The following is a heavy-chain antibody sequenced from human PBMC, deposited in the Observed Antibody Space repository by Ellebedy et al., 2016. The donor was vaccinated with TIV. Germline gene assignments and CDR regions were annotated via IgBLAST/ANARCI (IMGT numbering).Heavy chain of an antibody. V-gene: IGHV3-30-3*01. D-gene: IGHD2-21*02. J-gene: IGHJ4*02. CDR1: GFTFSHYT. Sequence: GESLKISCAASGFTFSHYTLHWVRQAPGKGLEWLTVITYDGVNKFYADSVKGRFTISRDNSKNTLHLQMNSLRADDAAIYYCARDGGDSYFDYWGQGTLVTVSS. CDR3: ARDGGDSYFDY. CDR2: ITYDGVNK.